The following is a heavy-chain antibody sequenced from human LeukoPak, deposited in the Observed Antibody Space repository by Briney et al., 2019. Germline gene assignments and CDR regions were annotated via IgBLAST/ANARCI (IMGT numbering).Heavy chain of an antibody. CDR2: VWYDGSSK. V-gene: IGHV3-33*01. CDR3: ARDVVAATQTFSYGMDV. Sequence: GGSLRLSCAASGFTFSSFGIHWVRQAPGKGLEWVAIVWYDGSSKYYADSVKGRFTISRDNSKNTLYLQMNSLRAEDTAVYYCARDVVAATQTFSYGMDVWGQGTTVTVSS. CDR1: GFTFSSFG. D-gene: IGHD2-15*01. J-gene: IGHJ6*02.